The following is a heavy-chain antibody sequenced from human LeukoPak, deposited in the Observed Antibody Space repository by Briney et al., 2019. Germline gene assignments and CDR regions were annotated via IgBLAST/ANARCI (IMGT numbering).Heavy chain of an antibody. CDR1: GDSVSSNSAA. J-gene: IGHJ4*02. Sequence: SQTLSLTCVISGDSVSSNSAAWNWIRQSPSRGLEWLGRTYYRSKWYNDYAVSVKSRITINPDTSENQFSLQLNSVTPEDTAVYYCARALRYSSGWALDYWGQGTLVTVSS. CDR2: TYYRSKWYN. CDR3: ARALRYSSGWALDY. V-gene: IGHV6-1*01. D-gene: IGHD6-19*01.